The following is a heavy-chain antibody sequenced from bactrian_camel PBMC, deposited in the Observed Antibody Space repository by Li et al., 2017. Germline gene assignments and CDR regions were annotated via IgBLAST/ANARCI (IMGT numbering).Heavy chain of an antibody. D-gene: IGHD1*01. J-gene: IGHJ6*01. V-gene: IGHV3S1*01. Sequence: SCVVSRYDYNCIAWFRQSPGKEREAVAAIATGGRTTYYADSVKGRFTISKDIAKNTLYLQMNSLKPEDTAMYYCTAAIFYERWRLRAPDFGYWGQGTQVTVS. CDR2: IATGGRTT. CDR3: TAAIFYERWRLRAPDFGY. CDR1: RYDYNC.